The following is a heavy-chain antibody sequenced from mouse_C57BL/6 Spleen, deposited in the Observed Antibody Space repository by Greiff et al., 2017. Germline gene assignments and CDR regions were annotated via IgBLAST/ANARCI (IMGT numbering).Heavy chain of an antibody. CDR1: GYTFTSYW. D-gene: IGHD2-4*01. V-gene: IGHV1-52*01. CDR3: ARGDYDSAWFAY. J-gene: IGHJ3*01. CDR2: IDPSDSET. Sequence: VQLQQPGAELVRPGSSVKLSCKAPGYTFTSYWWHWVKQRPIQGLEWIGNIDPSDSETHYNQKFKDKGTVTVDKSSSTAYMQRSSLTSEDSAVYFCARGDYDSAWFAYWGQGTLVTVSA.